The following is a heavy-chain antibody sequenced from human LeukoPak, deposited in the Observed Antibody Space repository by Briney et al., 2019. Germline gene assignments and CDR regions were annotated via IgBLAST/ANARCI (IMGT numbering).Heavy chain of an antibody. CDR3: ARDYDAFDI. CDR2: ISGSGGST. V-gene: IGHV3-23*01. CDR1: GFTFSSYA. J-gene: IGHJ3*02. Sequence: GGSLRLSCAASGFTFSSYAMSWVRQAPGKGLEWVSGISGSGGSTYYADFVKGRFTISRDNSKNTLFLQVNSLRAEDTAVYYCARDYDAFDIWGQGTMVTVSS.